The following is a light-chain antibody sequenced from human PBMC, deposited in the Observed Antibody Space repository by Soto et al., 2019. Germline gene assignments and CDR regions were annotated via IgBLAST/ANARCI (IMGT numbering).Light chain of an antibody. J-gene: IGKJ5*01. V-gene: IGKV3-15*01. Sequence: VLTQSPGTLSLSPGERATLSCRASQSVSSNLAWYQQKPGQAPRLLIYGASTRATGIPARFSGSGSGTEFTLTISSLQSEDFAVYYCQQYNNWPPPITFGQGTRLEI. CDR3: QQYNNWPPPIT. CDR1: QSVSSN. CDR2: GAS.